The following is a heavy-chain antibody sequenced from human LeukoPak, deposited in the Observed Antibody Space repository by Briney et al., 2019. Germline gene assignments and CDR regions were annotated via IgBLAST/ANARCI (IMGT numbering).Heavy chain of an antibody. J-gene: IGHJ3*02. D-gene: IGHD3-22*01. CDR1: GFTFSSYS. Sequence: PGGSLRLSCAASGFTFSSYSMNWVRQAPGKGLEWVSSISSSSSYIYYADSVKGRFTISRDNAKNSLYLQMNSLRAEDTAVYYCAREVIVNYYDSSGYYDMDAFDIWGQGTMVTVSS. V-gene: IGHV3-21*01. CDR2: ISSSSSYI. CDR3: AREVIVNYYDSSGYYDMDAFDI.